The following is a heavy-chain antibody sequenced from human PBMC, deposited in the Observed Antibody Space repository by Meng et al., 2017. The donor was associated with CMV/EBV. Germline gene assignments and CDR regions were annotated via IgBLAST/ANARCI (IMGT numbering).Heavy chain of an antibody. CDR1: GFSLSTSGVG. CDR2: IYWNDDN. V-gene: IGHV2-5*01. CDR3: AHRISYSSSYEPGYYGMDV. J-gene: IGHJ6*02. Sequence: SGPTLVKPTQTLTLTCTFSGFSLSTSGVGVGWIRQPPGKALEWLALIYWNDDNRYSPSLKSRLTITKDTSKNQVVLTMTNMDPVATATYYCAHRISYSSSYEPGYYGMDVWGQGTTVTVSS. D-gene: IGHD6-13*01.